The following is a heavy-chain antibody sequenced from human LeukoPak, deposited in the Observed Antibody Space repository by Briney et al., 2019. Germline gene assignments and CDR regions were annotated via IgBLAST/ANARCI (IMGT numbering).Heavy chain of an antibody. CDR1: GYTFTGYY. CDR3: ARYIAARRGDWFDP. J-gene: IGHJ5*02. CDR2: INPNSGGT. V-gene: IGHV1-2*02. D-gene: IGHD6-6*01. Sequence: ASVKVSRKASGYTFTGYYMHWVRQAPGQGLEWMGWINPNSGGTNYAQKFQGRVTMTRDTSISTAYMELSRLRSDDTAVYYCARYIAARRGDWFDPWGQGTLVTVSS.